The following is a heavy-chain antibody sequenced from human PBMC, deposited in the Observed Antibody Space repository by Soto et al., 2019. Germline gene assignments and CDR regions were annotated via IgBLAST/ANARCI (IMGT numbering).Heavy chain of an antibody. D-gene: IGHD4-17*01. CDR2: INAGNGNT. V-gene: IGHV1-3*01. CDR1: GYTFTSYA. CDR3: AITVGSYYGMDV. J-gene: IGHJ6*02. Sequence: QVQLVQSGAEVKKPGASVKGSCKASGYTFTSYAMHWVRQAPGQRLEWMGWINAGNGNTKYSQKFQGRVTITRDTSESTANTELSIPRSEDTGVYYTAITVGSYYGMDVWGQGTTVTVSS.